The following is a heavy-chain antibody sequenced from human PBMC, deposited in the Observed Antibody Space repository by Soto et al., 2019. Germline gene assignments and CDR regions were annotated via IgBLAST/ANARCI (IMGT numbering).Heavy chain of an antibody. V-gene: IGHV4-59*08. D-gene: IGHD6-19*01. J-gene: IGHJ5*02. CDR1: GGSISSYY. CDR2: IYYSGST. CDR3: ARRPSFEVGWNWFDP. Sequence: SETLSLTCTVSGGSISSYYWSWIRQPPGKGLEWIGYIYYSGSTNYNPSLKSRVTISVDTSKNQFSLKLSSVTAADTAVYYCARRPSFEVGWNWFDPWGQGTLVTVSS.